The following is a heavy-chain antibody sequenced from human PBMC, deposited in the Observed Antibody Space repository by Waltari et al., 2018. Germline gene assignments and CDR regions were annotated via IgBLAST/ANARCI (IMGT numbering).Heavy chain of an antibody. CDR2: ISGSSGHA. J-gene: IGHJ4*02. D-gene: IGHD3-22*01. Sequence: QVQLVQSGDEVKIPEASVKVSCKPSRYTFSNFGINWLRQAPGQGLEWMGWISGSSGHANYVQSLQGRVTLTTATSSSTVYLERRRLRPDDTAVYYCARGGCPRTVVALPFDHWGQGTLVTVSS. CDR1: RYTFSNFG. V-gene: IGHV1-18*01. CDR3: ARGGCPRTVVALPFDH.